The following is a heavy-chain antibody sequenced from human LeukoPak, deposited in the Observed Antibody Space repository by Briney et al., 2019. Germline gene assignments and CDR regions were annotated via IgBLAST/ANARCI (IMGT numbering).Heavy chain of an antibody. CDR3: ARERNCGGDCYIDAFDI. J-gene: IGHJ3*02. CDR1: GGSVSSGSYY. D-gene: IGHD2-21*02. Sequence: SETLSLTCTVSGGSVSSGSYYWSWIRQPPGKGLEWIGYIYYSGSTNYNPSLKSRVTISVDTSKNQFSLKLSSVTVADTAVYYCARERNCGGDCYIDAFDIWGQGTMVTVSS. V-gene: IGHV4-61*01. CDR2: IYYSGST.